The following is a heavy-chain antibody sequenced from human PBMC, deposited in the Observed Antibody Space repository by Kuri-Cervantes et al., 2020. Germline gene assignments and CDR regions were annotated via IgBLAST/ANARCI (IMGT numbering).Heavy chain of an antibody. CDR2: ISAYNGNT. Sequence: ASVKVSCKASGYTFTSYGISWVRQAPGQGLEWMGWISAYNGNTNYAQKLQGRVTMTTDTSTSTAYMELRSLRSDDTAVYYCARTALPLLSAEYFQHWGQGTLVTVSS. D-gene: IGHD2-15*01. CDR1: GYTFTSYG. CDR3: ARTALPLLSAEYFQH. V-gene: IGHV1-18*01. J-gene: IGHJ1*01.